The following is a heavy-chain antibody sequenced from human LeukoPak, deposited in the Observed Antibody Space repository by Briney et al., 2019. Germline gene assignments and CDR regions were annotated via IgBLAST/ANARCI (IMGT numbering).Heavy chain of an antibody. D-gene: IGHD3-10*01. Sequence: PSETLSLTCSVSVGAITTYYWSWVRKPPGKGLEGIAFILYTGTTNYNPSLRSRVTTSLDASRNQFSLLLTSMTSADTAVYYWAGSFSGSGAFDVWGQGTLVTVSS. CDR3: AGSFSGSGAFDV. CDR1: VGAITTYY. V-gene: IGHV4-59*13. CDR2: ILYTGTT. J-gene: IGHJ3*01.